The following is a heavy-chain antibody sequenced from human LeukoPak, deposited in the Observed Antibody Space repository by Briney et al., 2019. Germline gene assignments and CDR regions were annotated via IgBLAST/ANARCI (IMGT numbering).Heavy chain of an antibody. CDR3: ARVGRKVYSYFDY. D-gene: IGHD5-18*01. V-gene: IGHV3-74*01. Sequence: GGSLRLSCAASGFTFSSNWMHWVRQAPGKGLVWVSRINEDGSTTNYADSVKGRSTIFRDNSKNTLYLQMNSLRAEDTAVYYCARVGRKVYSYFDYWGQGTLVTVSS. CDR1: GFTFSSNW. J-gene: IGHJ4*02. CDR2: INEDGSTT.